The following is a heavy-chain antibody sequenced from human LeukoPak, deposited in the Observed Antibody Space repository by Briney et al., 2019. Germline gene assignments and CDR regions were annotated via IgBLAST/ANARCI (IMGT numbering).Heavy chain of an antibody. J-gene: IGHJ6*04. CDR2: IRYDGSNK. CDR3: ANLYVWGSYRYSLDV. V-gene: IGHV3-30*02. D-gene: IGHD3-16*02. CDR1: GFTFSSYG. Sequence: SGGSLRLSCAASGFTFSSYGMHWVRQAPGKGLEWVAFIRYDGSNKYYADSVKGRFTISRDNFKNTLYLQMNSLRAEDTAVYYCANLYVWGSYRYSLDVWGKGTTVTVSS.